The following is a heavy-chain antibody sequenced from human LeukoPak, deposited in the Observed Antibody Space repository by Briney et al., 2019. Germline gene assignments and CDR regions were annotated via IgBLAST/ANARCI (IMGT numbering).Heavy chain of an antibody. J-gene: IGHJ1*01. D-gene: IGHD3-22*01. CDR3: ASLSSSGYRNGAEYFQH. V-gene: IGHV3-53*01. CDR1: GFPFSSYS. CDR2: IYSGGST. Sequence: PGGSLRLSCAASGFPFSSYSMNWVRQAPGKGLEWVSVIYSGGSTYYADSVKGRFTISRDNSKNTLYLQMNSLRAEDTAVYYCASLSSSGYRNGAEYFQHWGQGTLVTVSS.